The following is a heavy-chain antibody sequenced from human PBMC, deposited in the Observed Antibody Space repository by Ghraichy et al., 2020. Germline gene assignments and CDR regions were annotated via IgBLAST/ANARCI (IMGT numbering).Heavy chain of an antibody. CDR2: IYYSGST. V-gene: IGHV4-59*01. CDR1: GGSISSYY. Sequence: SETLSLTCTVSGGSISSYYWSWIRQPPGKGLEWIGYIYYSGSTNYNPSLKSRVTISVDTSKNQFSLKLSSVTAADTAVYYCARGQDDFWSGSRYFDLWGRVTLVTVSS. CDR3: ARGQDDFWSGSRYFDL. J-gene: IGHJ2*01. D-gene: IGHD3-3*01.